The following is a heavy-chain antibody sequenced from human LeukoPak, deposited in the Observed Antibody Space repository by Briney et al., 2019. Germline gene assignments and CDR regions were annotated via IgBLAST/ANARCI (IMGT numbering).Heavy chain of an antibody. CDR1: GFTFSSYS. D-gene: IGHD3-22*01. V-gene: IGHV3-21*01. CDR3: ARYDDSSGYYVSAFDI. J-gene: IGHJ3*02. Sequence: GGSLRLSCAASGFTFSSYSMNWVRQAPGKGLEWVSSISSSSSYIYYADSVKGRFTISRDNAKNSLYLQMNSLRAEDTAVYYCARYDDSSGYYVSAFDIWGQGTMVTVSS. CDR2: ISSSSSYI.